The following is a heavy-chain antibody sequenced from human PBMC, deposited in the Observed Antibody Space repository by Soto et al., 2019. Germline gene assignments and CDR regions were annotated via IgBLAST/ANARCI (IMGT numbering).Heavy chain of an antibody. D-gene: IGHD4-17*01. V-gene: IGHV1-18*01. CDR1: DYSFSSYA. J-gene: IGHJ4*02. Sequence: QIQLVQSGAEVKKPGASVKVSCKASDYSFSSYAISWVRQAPGQGLEWMGWINPYNENTNYAQKFQGRISMTTDTSTSTAYLEMRSLRFDDTATYYCVRDEVTTTGLGFDYWGQGTLVTVSS. CDR3: VRDEVTTTGLGFDY. CDR2: INPYNENT.